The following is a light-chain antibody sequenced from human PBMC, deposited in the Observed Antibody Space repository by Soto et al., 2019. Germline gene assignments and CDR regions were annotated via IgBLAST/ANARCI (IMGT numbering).Light chain of an antibody. CDR2: DAS. CDR1: QSIGAY. CDR3: QQRNPLT. Sequence: EIVLTQSPAPLSLSPGERATLSCRASQSIGAYLAWYQQKPGQAPRLLIYDASNRVTGIPARCSGGDSGTSFTLTISSLEPEDFAFYYYQQRNPLTFGGGTEVDIK. V-gene: IGKV3-11*01. J-gene: IGKJ4*02.